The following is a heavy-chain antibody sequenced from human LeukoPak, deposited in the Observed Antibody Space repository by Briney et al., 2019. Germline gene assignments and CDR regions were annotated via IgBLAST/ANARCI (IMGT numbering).Heavy chain of an antibody. D-gene: IGHD3-16*01. J-gene: IGHJ4*02. Sequence: ASVNVSCKASGYTLTRYDTNWARHATGQGLEWMGWINPNSGHTRYAQKFEGIDTMTRTTTRTTSNMELSRLRSEATAVYCCARGAGGGVTLDYWGQGTLVTVSS. CDR2: INPNSGHT. CDR3: ARGAGGGVTLDY. CDR1: GYTLTRYD. V-gene: IGHV1-8*01.